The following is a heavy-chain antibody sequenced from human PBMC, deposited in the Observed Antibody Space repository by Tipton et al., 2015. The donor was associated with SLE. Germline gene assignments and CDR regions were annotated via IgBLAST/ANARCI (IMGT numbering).Heavy chain of an antibody. CDR2: IHHSGTT. V-gene: IGHV4-59*08. J-gene: IGHJ4*02. CDR3: ARHEGPDYYDSGAYYPDY. Sequence: TLSLTCTVSGGSISSYYWSWIRQPPGKGLEWIGYIHHSGTTNYNPSLKSRVTISVDTSKNQFSLRLSSVTAADTAVYYCARHEGPDYYDSGAYYPDYWGQGTLVTVSS. D-gene: IGHD3-22*01. CDR1: GGSISSYY.